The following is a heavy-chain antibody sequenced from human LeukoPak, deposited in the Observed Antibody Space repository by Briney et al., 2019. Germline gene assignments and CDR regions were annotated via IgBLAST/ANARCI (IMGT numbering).Heavy chain of an antibody. CDR1: GYNFTDYW. J-gene: IGHJ5*02. D-gene: IGHD3-22*01. Sequence: GESLKISCKGSGYNFTDYWIGWVRQMPGKGLEWMGIIYPGDSHTRYSPSFQGQVSISVDKSLNPAYLQWTSLKASDSAMYYCARRLYYYERSGYFLGWFDPWGEGTLVTVSS. CDR3: ARRLYYYERSGYFLGWFDP. V-gene: IGHV5-51*01. CDR2: IYPGDSHT.